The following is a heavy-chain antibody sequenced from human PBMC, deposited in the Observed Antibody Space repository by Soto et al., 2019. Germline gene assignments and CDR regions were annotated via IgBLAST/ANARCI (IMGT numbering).Heavy chain of an antibody. CDR3: AGGRDDYNGWYFDL. CDR1: GCSIRSYY. D-gene: IGHD4-4*01. Sequence: PSESLSLTCAVSGCSIRSYYWSWIRQPPGKGLEWIGYIYYSGSPNYSPSLESRVTISEDTSKNQFSLKLSSVTAADTAIYYCAGGRDDYNGWYFDLWGRGTLVTVSS. V-gene: IGHV4-59*01. J-gene: IGHJ2*01. CDR2: IYYSGSP.